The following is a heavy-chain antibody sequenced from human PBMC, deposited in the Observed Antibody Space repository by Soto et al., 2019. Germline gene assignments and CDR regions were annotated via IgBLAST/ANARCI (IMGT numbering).Heavy chain of an antibody. V-gene: IGHV4-38-2*01. CDR1: GYSISSGYY. CDR2: IYHSGTT. D-gene: IGHD1-26*01. Sequence: TSETLSLTCAVSGYSISSGYYWGWIRQPPGKGLEWIGSIYHSGTTYYNPSLKSRVTISLDTSKNQFSLKLSSVTAADTAVYYCARRLGWENWFDPWGQGTLVTVSS. J-gene: IGHJ5*02. CDR3: ARRLGWENWFDP.